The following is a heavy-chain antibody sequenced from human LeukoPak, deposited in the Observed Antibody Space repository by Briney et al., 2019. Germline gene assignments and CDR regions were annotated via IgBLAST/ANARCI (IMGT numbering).Heavy chain of an antibody. D-gene: IGHD2-2*02. V-gene: IGHV3-30*19. J-gene: IGHJ6*03. CDR1: GFTFSSYG. CDR2: ISYDGSNK. CDR3: ASPSGLYDYYMDV. Sequence: PGGSLRLSCAASGFTFSSYGMHWVRQAPGKGLEWVAVISYDGSNKYYADSVKGRFTISRDNSKNTLYLQMNSLRAEDTAVYYCASPSGLYDYYMDVWGKGTTVTVSS.